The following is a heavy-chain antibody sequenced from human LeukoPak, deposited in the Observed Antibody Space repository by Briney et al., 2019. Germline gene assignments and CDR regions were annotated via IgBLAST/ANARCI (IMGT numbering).Heavy chain of an antibody. D-gene: IGHD3-10*01. CDR1: GFTFSSHA. J-gene: IGHJ4*02. V-gene: IGHV3-30-3*01. Sequence: GGSLRLSCAASGFTFSSHAMHWVRQAPGKGLEWVAVISYDGSNKYYADSVKGRFTISRDNSKNTLYLQMNSLSVEDTAVYYCARALYYYGSGEYYFDYWGQGTLVTVSS. CDR3: ARALYYYGSGEYYFDY. CDR2: ISYDGSNK.